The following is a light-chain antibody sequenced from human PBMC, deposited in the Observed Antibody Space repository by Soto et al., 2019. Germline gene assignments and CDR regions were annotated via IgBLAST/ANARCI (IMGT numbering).Light chain of an antibody. CDR1: QSIGRW. Sequence: DIQMAQSPSTLSASGGDTVTVTCRASQSIGRWLAWYQQKPGKAPKLLIFDASTLENGVPARFSGSRSGPEFSLTISSLQPDDFATYYCQQYYSYWTFGQGTKVDIK. CDR2: DAS. V-gene: IGKV1-5*01. J-gene: IGKJ1*01. CDR3: QQYYSYWT.